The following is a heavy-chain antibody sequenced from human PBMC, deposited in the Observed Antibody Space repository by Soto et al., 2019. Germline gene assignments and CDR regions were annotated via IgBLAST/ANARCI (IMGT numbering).Heavy chain of an antibody. CDR1: GFTFRHYG. D-gene: IGHD1-1*01. CDR3: ARRHDPLSYLDH. CDR2: IFFDGTKK. Sequence: QVQLVESGGGVVQPGGSLRLSCAASGFTFRHYGLHWVRQAPGKGLEWVAVIFFDGTKKYYADSVKGRITISRDNSNNTLYLQMDSLRAEDTAMYYCARRHDPLSYLDHWGQGTLVTVSS. V-gene: IGHV3-33*01. J-gene: IGHJ4*02.